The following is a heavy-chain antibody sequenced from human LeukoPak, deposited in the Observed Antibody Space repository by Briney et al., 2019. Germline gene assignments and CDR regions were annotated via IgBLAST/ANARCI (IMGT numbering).Heavy chain of an antibody. Sequence: GGTLRLSCAASGFTFSSYGMHWVRQAPGKGLEWVSAISGSGGSTYYADSVKGRFTISRDNSKNTLYLQMNSLRAEDTAVYYCAKTLYTMVRGVIPLDAFDIWGQGTMVTVSS. CDR2: ISGSGGST. V-gene: IGHV3-23*01. CDR3: AKTLYTMVRGVIPLDAFDI. CDR1: GFTFSSYG. D-gene: IGHD3-10*01. J-gene: IGHJ3*02.